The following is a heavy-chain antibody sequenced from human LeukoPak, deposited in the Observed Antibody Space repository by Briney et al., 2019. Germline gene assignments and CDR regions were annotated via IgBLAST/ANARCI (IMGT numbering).Heavy chain of an antibody. J-gene: IGHJ4*02. CDR3: ARDPARDDYSVNGYY. CDR2: IYTSGST. D-gene: IGHD4-11*01. CDR1: GGSISSYY. Sequence: SETLSLTCTVSGGSISSYYWGWIRQAAGKGLEWIGRIYTSGSTNYNPSLKSRVTMSVDTSKNQFSLKLSSVTAADTAVYYCARDPARDDYSVNGYYWGQGTLVTVSS. V-gene: IGHV4-4*07.